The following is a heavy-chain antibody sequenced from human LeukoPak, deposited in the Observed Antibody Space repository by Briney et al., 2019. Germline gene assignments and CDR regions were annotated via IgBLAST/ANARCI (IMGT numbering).Heavy chain of an antibody. J-gene: IGHJ4*02. V-gene: IGHV3-53*01. CDR1: GFTVSSNY. Sequence: GGSLRLSCAASGFTVSSNYMTWVRQAPGKGLEWVSVIYSGGSTYYTDSLKGRFTISRDNSKNTLFLQMNSLRAEDTAVYYCAKDARRTSGWYFFDYWGQGTLVTVSS. D-gene: IGHD6-19*01. CDR2: IYSGGST. CDR3: AKDARRTSGWYFFDY.